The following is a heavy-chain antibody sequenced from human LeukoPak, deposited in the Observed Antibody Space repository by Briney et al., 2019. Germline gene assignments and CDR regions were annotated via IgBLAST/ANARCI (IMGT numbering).Heavy chain of an antibody. CDR2: IWYDGSNK. CDR1: GFTFSSYG. V-gene: IGHV3-33*01. Sequence: GGSLRLSCAASGFTFSSYGMHWVRQAPGKGLEWVAVIWYDGSNKYYADSVKGRFTISRDNSKNTLYLQMNSLRAEDTAVYYCARGGIRYYDSSGYYRAFDYWGQGTLVTVSS. D-gene: IGHD3-22*01. J-gene: IGHJ4*02. CDR3: ARGGIRYYDSSGYYRAFDY.